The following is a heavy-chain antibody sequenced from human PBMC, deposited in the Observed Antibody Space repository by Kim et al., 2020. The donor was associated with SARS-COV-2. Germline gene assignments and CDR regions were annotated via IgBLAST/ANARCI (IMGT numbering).Heavy chain of an antibody. Sequence: GGSLRLSCAASGFTFSDYYMSWIRQAPGKGLEWVSYISSSSSYTNYADSVKGRFTISRDNAKNSLYLQMNSLRAEDTAVYYCARDAKYYDSSGYSAGWFDPWGQGTLVTVSS. J-gene: IGHJ5*02. D-gene: IGHD3-22*01. CDR3: ARDAKYYDSSGYSAGWFDP. CDR1: GFTFSDYY. V-gene: IGHV3-11*05. CDR2: ISSSSSYT.